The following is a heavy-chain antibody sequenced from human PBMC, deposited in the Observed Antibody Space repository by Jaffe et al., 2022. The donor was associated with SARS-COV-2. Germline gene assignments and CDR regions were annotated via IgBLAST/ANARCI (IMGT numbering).Heavy chain of an antibody. Sequence: EVQLVESGGGLVQPGGSLRLSCAASGFSFSTYAMHWVRQAPGKRLEYVSAISSNGGNTYYADSVKGRFTISRDNSKNTLYLQMGSLRPEDMAVYYCARDFCTYGVCYHDYWGQGTLVTVSS. J-gene: IGHJ4*02. D-gene: IGHD2-8*01. V-gene: IGHV3-64*07. CDR1: GFSFSTYA. CDR2: ISSNGGNT. CDR3: ARDFCTYGVCYHDY.